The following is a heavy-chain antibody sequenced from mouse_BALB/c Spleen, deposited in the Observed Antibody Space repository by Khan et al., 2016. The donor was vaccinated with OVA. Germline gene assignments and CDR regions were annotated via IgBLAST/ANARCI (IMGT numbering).Heavy chain of an antibody. CDR3: ARTARIKY. D-gene: IGHD1-2*01. CDR1: GYSITSGYG. CDR2: ISYSGST. V-gene: IGHV3-2*02. Sequence: EVQLEESGPGLVKPSQSLSLTCTVTGYSITSGYGWNWIRQFPGNKLEWMGYISYSGSTNYNPSLKSRISITRDTSKKQFFLQLNSVTTEDTATYYCARTARIKYWGQGTTLTVSS. J-gene: IGHJ2*01.